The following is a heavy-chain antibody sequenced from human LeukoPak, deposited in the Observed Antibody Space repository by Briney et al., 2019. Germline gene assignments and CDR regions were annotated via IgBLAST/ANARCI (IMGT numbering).Heavy chain of an antibody. J-gene: IGHJ6*02. CDR3: AKDLSSAITSALVLDV. V-gene: IGHV3-9*01. Sequence: GGSLRLSCAASGFTFDDYAMHWVRQAPGKGLEWVSGITWNRNNIGYGDSVKGRFTISRDNAKNALYLQMNSLRAEDTALYYCAKDLSSAITSALVLDVWGQGTTVIVSS. D-gene: IGHD3-22*01. CDR1: GFTFDDYA. CDR2: ITWNRNNI.